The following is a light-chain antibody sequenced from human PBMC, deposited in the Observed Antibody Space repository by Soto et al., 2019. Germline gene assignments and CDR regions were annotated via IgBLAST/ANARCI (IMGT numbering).Light chain of an antibody. V-gene: IGLV1-40*01. CDR1: RSNFGAGYD. Sequence: QSVLTQPPSVSGAPGQRVTISCTGSRSNFGAGYDVHWYQQLPGTAPKLLIYSNSNRPSGVPDRFSGSKPGTVASLPIAGLEAEDGADCYSNPYATGLGARVFSEGT. CDR3: NPYATGLGARV. CDR2: SNS. J-gene: IGLJ3*02.